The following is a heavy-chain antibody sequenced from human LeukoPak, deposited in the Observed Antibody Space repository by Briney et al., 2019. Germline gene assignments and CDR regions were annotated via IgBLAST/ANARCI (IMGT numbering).Heavy chain of an antibody. CDR1: GYSFTSYW. CDR3: ARQVWYDSRGYYQNAAYKWFDP. V-gene: IGHV5-51*01. CDR2: IYRGDSDT. J-gene: IGHJ5*02. Sequence: GESLKISCKGSGYSFTSYWIGWVRQMPGKGLEWMGIIYRGDSDTRYSPPFQGQVTISADKSISTAYLQWSSLTASDTAMYYCARQVWYDSRGYYQNAAYKWFDPWGQGTQLTVSS. D-gene: IGHD3-22*01.